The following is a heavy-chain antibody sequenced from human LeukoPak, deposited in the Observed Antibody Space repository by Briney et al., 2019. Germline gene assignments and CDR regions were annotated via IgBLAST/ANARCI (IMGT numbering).Heavy chain of an antibody. Sequence: SVKVSCKASGGTFSSYAISWVRQAPGQGLEWMGRIIPILGIANYAQKFQGRVTITADKSTSTAYMELSSLRSEDTAVYYCARTSTIFGVVMVDYWGQGTLVTVSS. CDR1: GGTFSSYA. V-gene: IGHV1-69*04. CDR3: ARTSTIFGVVMVDY. J-gene: IGHJ4*02. CDR2: IIPILGIA. D-gene: IGHD3-3*01.